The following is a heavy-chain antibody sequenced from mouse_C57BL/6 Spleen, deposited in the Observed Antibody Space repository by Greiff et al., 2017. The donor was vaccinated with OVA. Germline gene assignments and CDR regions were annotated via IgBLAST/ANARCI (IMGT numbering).Heavy chain of an antibody. CDR3: ARQDYYGSSYVYFDY. D-gene: IGHD1-1*01. CDR2: IYPRSGNN. V-gene: IGHV1-81*01. CDR1: GYTFTSYG. J-gene: IGHJ2*01. Sequence: QVQLQQSGAELARPGASVKLSCKASGYTFTSYGISWVKQRTGQGLEWIGEIYPRSGNNYYNEKFKGKATLTADKSSSTAYMELRSLTSEDSAVYFCARQDYYGSSYVYFDYWGQGTTLTVSS.